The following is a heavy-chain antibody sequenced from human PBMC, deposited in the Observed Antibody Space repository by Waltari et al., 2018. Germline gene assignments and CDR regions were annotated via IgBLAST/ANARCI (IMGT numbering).Heavy chain of an antibody. CDR2: IFPSDSDA. J-gene: IGHJ2*01. V-gene: IGHV5-51*01. Sequence: EVQVVQSGSEVKQPGESLKISCKGSGYSFTNYWIGWVRQMPGKGLEWMGSIFPSDSDARYSPSFQGQVTISADRSISTAYLQGSSLKASDTAMYYCARSGTSSSRYFDLWGRGALVTVSS. CDR3: ARSGTSSSRYFDL. D-gene: IGHD6-6*01. CDR1: GYSFTNYW.